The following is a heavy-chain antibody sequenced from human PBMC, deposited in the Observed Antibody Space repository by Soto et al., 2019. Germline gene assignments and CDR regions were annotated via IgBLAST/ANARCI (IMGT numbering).Heavy chain of an antibody. CDR1: GGSISTYN. J-gene: IGHJ5*02. Sequence: SETLSLTFTVSGGSISTYNWGWVRQPPGKGLEWIGCIYYSGVTNYNPSLKSRVTISVDTPKNQLSLKLNSVTAADTAVYYCARVAADIASWLDPWGQGTLVTVSS. D-gene: IGHD5-12*01. V-gene: IGHV4-59*01. CDR3: ARVAADIASWLDP. CDR2: IYYSGVT.